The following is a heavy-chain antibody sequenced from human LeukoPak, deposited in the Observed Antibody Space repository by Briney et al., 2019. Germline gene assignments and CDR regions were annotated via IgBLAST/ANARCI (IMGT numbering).Heavy chain of an antibody. D-gene: IGHD1-14*01. J-gene: IGHJ4*02. V-gene: IGHV4-34*01. CDR3: ARRNPGGFDY. Sequence: PSETPSLTCAVYGGSFSGYYWSWIRQPPGKGLEWIGEINHSGSTNYNPSLKSRVTISVDTSKNQFSLKLSSVTAADTAVYYCARRNPGGFDYWGQGTLVTVSS. CDR2: INHSGST. CDR1: GGSFSGYY.